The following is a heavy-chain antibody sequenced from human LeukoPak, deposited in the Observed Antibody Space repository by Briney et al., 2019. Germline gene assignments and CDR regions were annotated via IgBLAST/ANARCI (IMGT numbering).Heavy chain of an antibody. Sequence: GGSLRLSCAASGFTFSSYWMHWVRQAPGKGLVWVSHINNGGSTPNYADSVKGRFTVARDNAKNTLSLQMNSLRAEDTAVYYCARDTQYGLDVWGQGTTVTVSS. CDR2: INNGGSTP. CDR1: GFTFSSYW. J-gene: IGHJ6*02. V-gene: IGHV3-74*01. CDR3: ARDTQYGLDV.